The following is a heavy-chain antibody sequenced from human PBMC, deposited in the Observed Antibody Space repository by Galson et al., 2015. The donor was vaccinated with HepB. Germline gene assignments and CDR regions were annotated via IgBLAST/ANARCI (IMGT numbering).Heavy chain of an antibody. CDR1: GFPFSTHW. Sequence: SLRLSCAASGFPFSTHWMSWVRQAPGNGLEWVANINDFGSAKYYVDSVKGRFTISRDNAKNSLYLQMNSLRAEDTAVYYCARDRDGGNDLILFRYFDLWGRGTLVTVSS. D-gene: IGHD4-23*01. CDR2: INDFGSAK. J-gene: IGHJ2*01. CDR3: ARDRDGGNDLILFRYFDL. V-gene: IGHV3-7*03.